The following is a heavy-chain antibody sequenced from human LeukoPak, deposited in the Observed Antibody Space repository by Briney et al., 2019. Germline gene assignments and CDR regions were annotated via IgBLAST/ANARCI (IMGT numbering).Heavy chain of an antibody. CDR2: ISYSGST. J-gene: IGHJ4*02. D-gene: IGHD4-23*01. CDR1: GDSIRSYD. CDR3: ARHMLGGKRSFDS. V-gene: IGHV4-59*08. Sequence: SETLSLTCTVSGDSIRSYDWSWIRQSPGKGLEWIGYISYSGSTNYNPSLKSRVTISVDTSKNQFSLNLSSVTAADTAVYYCARHMLGGKRSFDSWGQGTLVTVSS.